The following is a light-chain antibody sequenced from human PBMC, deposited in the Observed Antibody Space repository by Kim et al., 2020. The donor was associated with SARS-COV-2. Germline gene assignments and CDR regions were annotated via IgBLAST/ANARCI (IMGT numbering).Light chain of an antibody. CDR1: QTVISSS. CDR3: QQYGRPPLT. J-gene: IGKJ4*01. CDR2: GAS. Sequence: IVLTQSPGTLSLSPGERTTLSCRASQTVISSSLAWYQQKPGQAPRLLIYGASSRATGVPDRFSGGGSGTYFTLTISSLEPEDIAVYFCQQYGRPPLTFGGGTKVDIK. V-gene: IGKV3-20*01.